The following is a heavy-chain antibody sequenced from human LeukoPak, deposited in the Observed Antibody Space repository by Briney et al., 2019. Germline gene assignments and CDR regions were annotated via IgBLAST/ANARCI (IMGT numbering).Heavy chain of an antibody. J-gene: IGHJ4*02. Sequence: ASVKVSCKASGGTFSSHAISWVRQAPGQGLEWMGGIIPIFGTASYAQKFQGRVTITADESMSTAYMELSSLRSEDTAVYYCARVVTMVGHFDYWGQGTLVTVSS. CDR1: GGTFSSHA. CDR3: ARVVTMVGHFDY. CDR2: IIPIFGTA. V-gene: IGHV1-69*01. D-gene: IGHD3-10*02.